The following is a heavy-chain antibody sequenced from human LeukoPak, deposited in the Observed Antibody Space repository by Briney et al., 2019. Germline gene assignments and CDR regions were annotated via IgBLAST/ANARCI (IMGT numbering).Heavy chain of an antibody. V-gene: IGHV1-24*01. Sequence: ASVKVSCKVSGYTLTELSMHWVRQAPGKGLEWMGGFDPEDGETIYAQKFQGRVTITADESTSTAYMELSSLRSEDTAVYYCARHNKPGYSSGWQPVDYWGQGTLVTVSS. D-gene: IGHD6-19*01. CDR2: FDPEDGET. CDR3: ARHNKPGYSSGWQPVDY. J-gene: IGHJ4*02. CDR1: GYTLTELS.